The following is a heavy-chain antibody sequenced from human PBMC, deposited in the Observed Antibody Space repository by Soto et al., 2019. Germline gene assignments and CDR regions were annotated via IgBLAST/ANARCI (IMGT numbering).Heavy chain of an antibody. CDR3: ARDWYSSSWHEYYFDY. J-gene: IGHJ4*02. Sequence: ASVKVSCKASGDTFTSYCISWVRQAPGQGLEWMGWISAYNGNTNYAQKLQGRVTMTTDTSTSTAYMELRSLRSDDTAVYYCARDWYSSSWHEYYFDYWGQGTLVTVSS. CDR2: ISAYNGNT. V-gene: IGHV1-18*01. CDR1: GDTFTSYC. D-gene: IGHD6-13*01.